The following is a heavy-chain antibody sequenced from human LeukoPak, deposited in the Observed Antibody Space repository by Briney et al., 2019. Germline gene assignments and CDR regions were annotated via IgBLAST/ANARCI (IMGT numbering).Heavy chain of an antibody. CDR1: GFTFSTYW. D-gene: IGHD3-10*01. CDR2: INHDGSSA. Sequence: TGGSLRLSCAASGFTFSTYWMHWVRQAPGNGLVWVSRINHDGSSAIYADSVKGRFTISRDNAKNKLYLQMNSLRAEDTAVYYCTRSRDYNSGSYPGFWGQGILVTVSS. V-gene: IGHV3-74*01. CDR3: TRSRDYNSGSYPGF. J-gene: IGHJ4*02.